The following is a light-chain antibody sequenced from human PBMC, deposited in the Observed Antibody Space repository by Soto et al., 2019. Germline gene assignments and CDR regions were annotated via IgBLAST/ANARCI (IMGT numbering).Light chain of an antibody. Sequence: DVQMTQSPSTLSASVGDRVTITCRASQSISNWLAWFQQKPGKAPKLLIYDASSLESGVPSRFSGSGSGTEFTLTISSLQPDYSATYYCQQYNSYSPYTFGQGTKLEIK. CDR3: QQYNSYSPYT. CDR1: QSISNW. J-gene: IGKJ2*01. V-gene: IGKV1-5*01. CDR2: DAS.